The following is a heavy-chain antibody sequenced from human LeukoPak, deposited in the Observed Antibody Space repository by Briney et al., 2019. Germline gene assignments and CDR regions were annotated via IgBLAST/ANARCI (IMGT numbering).Heavy chain of an antibody. V-gene: IGHV3-53*05. CDR3: ARSTSHYFDF. CDR1: GFSVSSHF. CDR2: IYSGGTT. D-gene: IGHD2-2*01. J-gene: IGHJ4*02. Sequence: GGSLRLSCAASGFSVSSHFMSWVRQAPGKGLEWVSVIYSGGTTNYADSVKGRFTISRDNSKNMLYLQMNSLRAEDTAVYFCARSTSHYFDFWGQGTLVTVSS.